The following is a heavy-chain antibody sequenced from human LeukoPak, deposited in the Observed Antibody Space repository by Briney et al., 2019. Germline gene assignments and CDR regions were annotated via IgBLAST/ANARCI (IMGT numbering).Heavy chain of an antibody. CDR3: ARPRGWFGEYYYGMDV. Sequence: PGGSLRLSCAASGFTFSSYAMHWVRQAPGKGLEWVAVISYDGSNKYYADSVKGRFTISRDNSKNTLYLQMNSLRAEDTAVYYCARPRGWFGEYYYGMDVWGQGTTVTVSS. CDR2: ISYDGSNK. D-gene: IGHD3-10*01. J-gene: IGHJ6*02. V-gene: IGHV3-30-3*01. CDR1: GFTFSSYA.